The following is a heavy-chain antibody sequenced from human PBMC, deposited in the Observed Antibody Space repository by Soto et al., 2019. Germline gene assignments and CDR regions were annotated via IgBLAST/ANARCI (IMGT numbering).Heavy chain of an antibody. CDR1: GYTFTSYG. J-gene: IGHJ6*02. D-gene: IGHD3-3*01. CDR3: ARDLYYDFWSGYFGALDYSYGMDG. V-gene: IGHV1-18*01. Sequence: ASVKVSCKASGYTFTSYGISWVRQAPGQGLEWMGWISAYNGNTNYAQKLQGRVTMTTDTSTSTAYMELRSLRSDDTAVYYCARDLYYDFWSGYFGALDYSYGMDGWGQGTMVTVSS. CDR2: ISAYNGNT.